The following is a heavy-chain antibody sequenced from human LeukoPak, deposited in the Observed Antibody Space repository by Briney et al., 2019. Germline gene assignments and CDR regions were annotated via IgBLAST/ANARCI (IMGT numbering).Heavy chain of an antibody. Sequence: LSLTCTISGGSVSDYYWSWIRQSPGKGLEWVSTINWDSSRTAYADSVKGRFTISRDNAKNSLYLQMNSLRTEDMALYYCAALAAAGSDAFDIWGQGTMVTVSS. CDR3: AALAAAGSDAFDI. J-gene: IGHJ3*02. CDR2: INWDSSRT. V-gene: IGHV3-9*03. D-gene: IGHD6-13*01. CDR1: GGSVSDYY.